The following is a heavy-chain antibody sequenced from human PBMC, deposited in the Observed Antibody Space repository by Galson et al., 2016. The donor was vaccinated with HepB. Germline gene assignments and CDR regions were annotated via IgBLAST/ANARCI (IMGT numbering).Heavy chain of an antibody. CDR2: ITSGGTT. CDR3: AKRPYSYGWHYGMDV. D-gene: IGHD5-18*01. J-gene: IGHJ6*02. Sequence: SLRLSCAASGFSFSSYAMSWVRRAPGKGLEWASGITSGGTTYYADSVKGRFTISRDNSKNILYLQMKSLRDEDTAVYYCAKRPYSYGWHYGMDVWGQGTTVTVSS. CDR1: GFSFSSYA. V-gene: IGHV3-23*01.